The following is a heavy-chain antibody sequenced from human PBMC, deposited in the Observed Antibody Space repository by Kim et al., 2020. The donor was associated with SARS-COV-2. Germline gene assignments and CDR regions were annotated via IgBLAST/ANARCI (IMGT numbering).Heavy chain of an antibody. CDR3: ARALATDVGVVSC. Sequence: GGSLRLSCAASGFTFSDYSMNWVRQAPGKGLDWVSYISSSSSAIYYADSVKGRFTISRDNAKNSLYLQMNVLRAEDTALYYCARALATDVGVVSCGGQGTLVTVSS. D-gene: IGHD3-3*01. CDR2: ISSSSSAI. CDR1: GFTFSDYS. J-gene: IGHJ4*02. V-gene: IGHV3-48*04.